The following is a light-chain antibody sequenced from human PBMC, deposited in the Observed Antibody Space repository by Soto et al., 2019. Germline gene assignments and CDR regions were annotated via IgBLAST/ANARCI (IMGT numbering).Light chain of an antibody. CDR3: QQYVSYPLT. CDR2: KAS. Sequence: DIQMTQSPSTLSAFIGDRVTITCRASQSIGYCLAWYQQKPGKAPNLLISKASSLETGVPSRFSGSGSGTEFTLTISSLQPDDVATYSCQQYVSYPLTFGGGTKVEIK. CDR1: QSIGYC. V-gene: IGKV1-5*03. J-gene: IGKJ4*01.